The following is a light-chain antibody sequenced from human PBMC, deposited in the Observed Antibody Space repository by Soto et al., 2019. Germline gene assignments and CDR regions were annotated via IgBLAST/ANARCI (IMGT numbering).Light chain of an antibody. V-gene: IGKV1-5*01. Sequence: DIQMTQSPSTLSASVGDRVTITCRASQSISAWLVWYQQKPGRAPKLLIYDASNLQSGVPSRFSGSGSGTEFTLTIDSLQPDDFATYYCQQYDTYLRTFGQGTKVEIK. CDR2: DAS. J-gene: IGKJ1*01. CDR1: QSISAW. CDR3: QQYDTYLRT.